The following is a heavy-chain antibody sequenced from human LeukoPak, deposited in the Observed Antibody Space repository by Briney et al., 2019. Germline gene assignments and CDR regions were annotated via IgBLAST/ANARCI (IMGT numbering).Heavy chain of an antibody. CDR3: AKSWNYYDSSGDDALDI. D-gene: IGHD3-22*01. Sequence: GGSLRLSCAASGFTFSSHGMSWVRQAPGKGLEWVSLISGSGDSTYYADSVKGRFTVSRDNSKNTLYLQMNSLRVEDTAVYYCAKSWNYYDSSGDDALDIWGQGTMVTVSS. V-gene: IGHV3-23*01. CDR2: ISGSGDST. CDR1: GFTFSSHG. J-gene: IGHJ3*02.